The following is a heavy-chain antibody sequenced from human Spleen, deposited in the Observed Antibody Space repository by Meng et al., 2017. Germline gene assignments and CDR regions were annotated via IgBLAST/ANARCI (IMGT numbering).Heavy chain of an antibody. CDR1: GFTFSTYW. Sequence: EGQVVESGGGLVKPGGSLRLSCAASGFTFSTYWMHWVRQAPGKGLVWVSRINSDGSSTNYADSVKGRFTSSRDNAKNMLFLQMDSLRAEDTAVYYCVRETTYTVTFDSWGQGTLVTVSS. CDR3: VRETTYTVTFDS. V-gene: IGHV3-74*01. D-gene: IGHD4-11*01. J-gene: IGHJ4*02. CDR2: INSDGSST.